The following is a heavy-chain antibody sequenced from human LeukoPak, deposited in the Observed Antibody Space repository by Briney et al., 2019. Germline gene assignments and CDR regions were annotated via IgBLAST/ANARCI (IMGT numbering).Heavy chain of an antibody. CDR2: INHSGST. Sequence: PSETLSLTCAVYGGSFSGYYWSWIRQPPGKGLEWIGEINHSGSTNYNPSLQSRVTISVDTSKNQFSLKLSSVTAADTAVYYCARKDISLDASFDPWGQGILVTVSS. D-gene: IGHD1-20*01. CDR3: ARKDISLDASFDP. J-gene: IGHJ5*02. CDR1: GGSFSGYY. V-gene: IGHV4-34*01.